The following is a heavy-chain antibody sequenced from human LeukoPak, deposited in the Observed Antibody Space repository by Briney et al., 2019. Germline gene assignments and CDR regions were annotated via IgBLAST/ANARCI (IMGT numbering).Heavy chain of an antibody. CDR2: INHSGST. CDR1: GGSFSGYY. D-gene: IGHD1-7*01. CDR3: ARAATGTIDY. V-gene: IGHV4-34*01. J-gene: IGHJ4*02. Sequence: PSEALSLTCAVYGGSFSGYYWSWIRQPPGKGLEWIGEINHSGSTNYNPSLKSRLTISVDTSKNQFSLKLSAVTAADTAVYYCARAATGTIDYWGQGTLVTVSS.